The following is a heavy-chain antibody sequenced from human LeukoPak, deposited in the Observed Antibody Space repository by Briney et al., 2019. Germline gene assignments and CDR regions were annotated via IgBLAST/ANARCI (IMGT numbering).Heavy chain of an antibody. V-gene: IGHV3-33*01. CDR2: IWYDGSNK. CDR3: ARDRSVGTTTGWFDP. CDR1: GFTFSSYG. Sequence: PGGSLRLSCAASGFTFSSYGMHWVRQAPGKGLEWVAVIWYDGSNKYYADSVKGRFTISRDNSKNTLYLQMNSLRAEDTAVYYCARDRSVGTTTGWFDPWGQGTLVTVSS. J-gene: IGHJ5*02. D-gene: IGHD1-26*01.